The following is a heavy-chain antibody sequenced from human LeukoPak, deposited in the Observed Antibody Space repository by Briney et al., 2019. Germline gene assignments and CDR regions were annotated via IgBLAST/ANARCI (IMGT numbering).Heavy chain of an antibody. J-gene: IGHJ6*03. CDR3: ARNLPDIVVVPAATPGGYYYYYMDV. D-gene: IGHD2-2*01. CDR1: GFTFSSYS. V-gene: IGHV3-48*04. Sequence: GGSLRLSCAASGFTFSSYSMNWVRQAPGKGLEWVSYISSSSSTIYYADSVKGRFTISRDNAKNSLYLQMNSLRAEDTAVYYCARNLPDIVVVPAATPGGYYYYYMDVWGKGTTVTVSS. CDR2: ISSSSSTI.